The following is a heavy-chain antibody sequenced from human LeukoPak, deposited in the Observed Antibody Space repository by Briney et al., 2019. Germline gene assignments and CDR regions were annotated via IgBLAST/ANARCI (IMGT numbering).Heavy chain of an antibody. CDR3: ARVRYYFDY. J-gene: IGHJ4*02. CDR1: GFTFSDYH. V-gene: IGHV3-23*01. Sequence: PGGSLRLSCAASGFTFSDYHMGWVRQAPGKGPEWVSGISGSGYNTYYADSVKGRFTISRDNSKNTLYLQMNSLRAEDTAVYYCARVRYYFDYWGQGTLVTVSS. CDR2: ISGSGYNT.